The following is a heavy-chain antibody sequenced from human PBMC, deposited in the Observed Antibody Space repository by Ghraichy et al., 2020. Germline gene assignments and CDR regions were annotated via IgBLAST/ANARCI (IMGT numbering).Heavy chain of an antibody. Sequence: SETLSLTCIVSGGSISSYYWSWIRQPPGKGLEWIGYIYYSGSTNYNPSLKSRVTISVDTSKNQFSLKLSSVTAADTAVYYCASMDIVVIPTAKWAFDIWGQGTMVIVSS. J-gene: IGHJ3*02. CDR3: ASMDIVVIPTAKWAFDI. V-gene: IGHV4-59*01. CDR2: IYYSGST. D-gene: IGHD2-2*03. CDR1: GGSISSYY.